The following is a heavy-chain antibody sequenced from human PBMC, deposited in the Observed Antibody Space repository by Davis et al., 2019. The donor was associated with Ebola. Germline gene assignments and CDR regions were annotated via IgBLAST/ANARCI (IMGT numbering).Heavy chain of an antibody. Sequence: MPSETLSLTCAVYGGSFSSYYWGWIRQPPGKGLEWIGSIYYSGSTYYNPSLKSRVTISVDTSKNQFSLKLSSVTAADTAVYYCARLMAPPITIFGVVPSHYFDYWGQGTLVTVSS. CDR3: ARLMAPPITIFGVVPSHYFDY. V-gene: IGHV4-39*01. J-gene: IGHJ4*02. CDR1: GGSFSSYY. D-gene: IGHD3-3*01. CDR2: IYYSGST.